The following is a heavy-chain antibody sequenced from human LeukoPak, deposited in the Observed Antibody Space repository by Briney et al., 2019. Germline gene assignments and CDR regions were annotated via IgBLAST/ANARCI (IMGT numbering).Heavy chain of an antibody. Sequence: SETLSLTCTVSGYSISSDYYWGWIRQPPGKGLEWIGSIYHSGSTYYNPSLKSRVTISVDRSKNQFSLKLSSVTAADTAVHYCARGRTTYNWFDPWGQGTLVTVSS. J-gene: IGHJ5*02. CDR2: IYHSGST. V-gene: IGHV4-38-2*02. CDR1: GYSISSDYY. CDR3: ARGRTTYNWFDP. D-gene: IGHD2/OR15-2a*01.